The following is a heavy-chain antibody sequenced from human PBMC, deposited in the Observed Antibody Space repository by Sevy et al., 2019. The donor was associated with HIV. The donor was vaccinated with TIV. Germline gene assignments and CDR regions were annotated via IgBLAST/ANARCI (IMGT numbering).Heavy chain of an antibody. Sequence: SETLSLTCDVSGYSISSGYYGGWIRQPPGKGLEWIGSIYHSGSTYYNPSLKRRVTISVDTSKNRFSLKLRSVTAADTAVYYCARTLRGDFDSSASAFDIWGQGTMVTVSS. CDR1: GYSISSGYY. D-gene: IGHD3-22*01. V-gene: IGHV4-38-2*01. CDR2: IYHSGST. CDR3: ARTLRGDFDSSASAFDI. J-gene: IGHJ3*02.